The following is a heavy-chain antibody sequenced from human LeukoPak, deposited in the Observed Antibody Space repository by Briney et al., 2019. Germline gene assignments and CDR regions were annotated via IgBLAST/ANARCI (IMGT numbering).Heavy chain of an antibody. CDR3: ARGGGLDV. D-gene: IGHD3-16*01. V-gene: IGHV3-7*03. Sequence: GGSLRLSCAASGFTFSSYWMNWARQAPGKGLEWVASINHNGNVNYYVDSVKGRFTISRDNAKNSLYRQMSNLRAEDTAVYFCARGGGLDVWGQGTTVTVSS. CDR1: GFTFSSYW. J-gene: IGHJ6*02. CDR2: INHNGNVN.